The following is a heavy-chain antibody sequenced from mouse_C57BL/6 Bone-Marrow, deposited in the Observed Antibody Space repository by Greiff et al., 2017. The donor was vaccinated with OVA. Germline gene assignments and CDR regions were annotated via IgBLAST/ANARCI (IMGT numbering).Heavy chain of an antibody. Sequence: EVQLQESGGDLVKPGGSLKLSCAASGFTFSSYGMSWVRQTPDKRLEWVATISSGGSYTYYPDSVKGRFTISRDNAKNTLYLHMSRLKSEDTAMYCCARERGLRKDYWGQGTTLTVSS. J-gene: IGHJ2*01. V-gene: IGHV5-6*01. CDR3: ARERGLRKDY. D-gene: IGHD2-4*01. CDR1: GFTFSSYG. CDR2: ISSGGSYT.